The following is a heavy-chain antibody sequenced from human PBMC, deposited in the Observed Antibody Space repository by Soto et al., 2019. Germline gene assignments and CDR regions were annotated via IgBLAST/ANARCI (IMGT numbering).Heavy chain of an antibody. Sequence: QVQLVQSGAEVKKPGASVKVSCKASGYTFTSYAMHWVRQAPGQRLEWMGWINAGNGNTKYSQKFQGRVTITRDTXASTAYMELSSLRSEDTAVYYCARAGYQLLTGPDYWGQGTLVTVSS. CDR1: GYTFTSYA. CDR2: INAGNGNT. V-gene: IGHV1-3*01. CDR3: ARAGYQLLTGPDY. J-gene: IGHJ4*02. D-gene: IGHD2-2*01.